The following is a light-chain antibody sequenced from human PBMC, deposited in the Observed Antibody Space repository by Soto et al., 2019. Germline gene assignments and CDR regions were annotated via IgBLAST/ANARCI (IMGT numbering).Light chain of an antibody. CDR3: EQYGSSALA. CDR2: GAS. V-gene: IGKV3-20*01. CDR1: QSVSSSY. Sequence: EIVLTQSPGTLSLSPGERATLSCRASQSVSSSYLAWYQQKPGQAPRLLIYGASSRATGIPDRFSGSGSGTAFTLTTSTLEPEDFAVYYCEQYGSSALAFGQGTKVEIK. J-gene: IGKJ1*01.